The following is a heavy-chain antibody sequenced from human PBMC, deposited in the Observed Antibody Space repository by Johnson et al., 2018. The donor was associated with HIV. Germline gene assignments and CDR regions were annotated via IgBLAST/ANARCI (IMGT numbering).Heavy chain of an antibody. CDR2: ISSNGGST. CDR3: ARDYGDYAHDAFDI. Sequence: VQVVESGGGLVQPGGSLRLSCAASGFTFSSYAMHWVRQAPGKGLEYVSGISSNGGSTYYTDSVKGRFTISRDNSKNTLYLQRNSLRAEDTAVYYCARDYGDYAHDAFDIWGQGTMVTVSS. V-gene: IGHV3-64*04. D-gene: IGHD4-17*01. CDR1: GFTFSSYA. J-gene: IGHJ3*02.